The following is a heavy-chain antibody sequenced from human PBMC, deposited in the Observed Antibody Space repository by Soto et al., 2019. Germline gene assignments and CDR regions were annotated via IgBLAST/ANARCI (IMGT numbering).Heavy chain of an antibody. J-gene: IGHJ5*02. Sequence: ASVKVSCKASGGTFSSYAISWVRQAPGQGLEWMGGIIPIFGTANYAQKFQGRVTITADESTSTAYMELSSLRSEDTAVYYCARDRGGYCSGGSCLEYNWFDPWGQGTLVTAPQ. CDR2: IIPIFGTA. D-gene: IGHD2-15*01. CDR1: GGTFSSYA. CDR3: ARDRGGYCSGGSCLEYNWFDP. V-gene: IGHV1-69*13.